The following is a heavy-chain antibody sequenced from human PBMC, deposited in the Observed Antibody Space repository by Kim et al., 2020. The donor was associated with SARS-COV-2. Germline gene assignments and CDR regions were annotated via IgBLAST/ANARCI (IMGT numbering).Heavy chain of an antibody. D-gene: IGHD2-15*01. CDR3: ARGITSSCYSGVDY. J-gene: IGHJ4*02. V-gene: IGHV3-30*03. Sequence: ADSGKDRFTIYRDKSNNTLFLQMNSLRPEDTAVYYCARGITSSCYSGVDYWGQGTLVTVSS.